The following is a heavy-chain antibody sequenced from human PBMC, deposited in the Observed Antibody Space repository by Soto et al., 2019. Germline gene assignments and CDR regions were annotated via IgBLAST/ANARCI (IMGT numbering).Heavy chain of an antibody. D-gene: IGHD3-3*01. J-gene: IGHJ3*02. V-gene: IGHV1-2*02. CDR3: ARGGGVGVAGSAAFDM. CDR1: GYPVTAYY. Sequence: QLHLVQSGAVVKKPGASVTVSCSASGYPVTAYYMHWVRQAPGRGLEWMGGINPATGAAKYTQTFQGRVTMTRDQSTGTVFMELSGLTSEDTADFYGARGGGVGVAGSAAFDMWGQGTLVTVSS. CDR2: INPATGAA.